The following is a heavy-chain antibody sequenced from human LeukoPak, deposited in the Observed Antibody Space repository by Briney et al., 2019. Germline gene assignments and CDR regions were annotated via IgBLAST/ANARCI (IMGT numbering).Heavy chain of an antibody. Sequence: PGGSLRLSCAASGLTVSSNYMSWVRQAPGKGLEWVSVIYSGGSTYYADSVKGRFTISRDNSKNTLYLQMNSLRAEDTALYYCAKGTWGNPFDYWGQGTLVTVSS. CDR3: AKGTWGNPFDY. D-gene: IGHD7-27*01. CDR1: GLTVSSNY. V-gene: IGHV3-53*05. CDR2: IYSGGST. J-gene: IGHJ4*02.